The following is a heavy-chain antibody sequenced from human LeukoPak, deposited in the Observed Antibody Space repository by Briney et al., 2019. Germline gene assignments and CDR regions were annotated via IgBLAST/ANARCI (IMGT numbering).Heavy chain of an antibody. V-gene: IGHV3-23*01. D-gene: IGHD6-13*01. J-gene: IGHJ4*02. CDR2: ISSSDGTT. Sequence: GGSLRLSCAASGFTFSSYGMSWVRQAPGKGLEWVSSISSSDGTTYFADSVKGRFTISRDNSKNTLYLQMNSLRGEDTAVYFCAKARYNSLYYFDYWAREPWSPSPQ. CDR1: GFTFSSYG. CDR3: AKARYNSLYYFDY.